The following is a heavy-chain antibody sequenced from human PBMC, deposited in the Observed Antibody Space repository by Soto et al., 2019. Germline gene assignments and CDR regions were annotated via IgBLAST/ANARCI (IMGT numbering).Heavy chain of an antibody. D-gene: IGHD2-15*01. CDR1: GASISSSSYY. Sequence: PSETLSLTCTVSGASISSSSYYCGWIRQPPGKGLECIGSIYYSGSTYYNPSLKSRVTISVDTSKNQFSLKLSSVTAADTAVYYCARQCGSGGSCYDYWGQGTLVTVSS. J-gene: IGHJ4*02. V-gene: IGHV4-39*01. CDR3: ARQCGSGGSCYDY. CDR2: IYYSGST.